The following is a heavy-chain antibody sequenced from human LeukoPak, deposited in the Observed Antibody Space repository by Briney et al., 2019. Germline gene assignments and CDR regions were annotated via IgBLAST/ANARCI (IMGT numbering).Heavy chain of an antibody. CDR2: INPNSGGT. J-gene: IGHJ3*02. CDR1: GYTFTGYY. V-gene: IGHV1-2*02. CDR3: ASRTYYYGSGSYYAFDI. Sequence: GASVKVSCKASGYTFTGYYMHWVRQAPGQGLEWMGWINPNSGGTNYAQKFQGRVTMTRDTSISTAYMELSRLRSDDTAVYYCASRTYYYGSGSYYAFDIWGQGTMVTVSS. D-gene: IGHD3-10*01.